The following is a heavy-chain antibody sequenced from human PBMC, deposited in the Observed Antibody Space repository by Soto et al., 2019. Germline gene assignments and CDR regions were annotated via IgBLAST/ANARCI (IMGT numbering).Heavy chain of an antibody. CDR1: GYSFTSLD. V-gene: IGHV1-8*01. CDR2: MQPSTGRT. CDR3: AREPLYSSSWYAHFYLFDY. Sequence: ASVKVSCKASGYSFTSLDINWVRQTAGQGLEWMGWMQPSTGRTGYAQKFQGRVTMTRDTSINTAYMELTTLTSDDTAVYYCAREPLYSSSWYAHFYLFDYWGQGTLVTVSS. D-gene: IGHD6-13*01. J-gene: IGHJ4*02.